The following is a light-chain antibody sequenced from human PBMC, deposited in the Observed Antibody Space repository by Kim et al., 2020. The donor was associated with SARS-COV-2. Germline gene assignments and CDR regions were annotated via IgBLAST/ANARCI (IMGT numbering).Light chain of an antibody. CDR1: GSNIGAGYD. J-gene: IGLJ2*01. CDR2: GNS. Sequence: GVTISCTGSGSNIGAGYDVHWYHNLPGTAPKLLIYGNSNRPAGVPDRFSGSKSGTSASLAITGLQAEDEADYYCQSYDSSLSGSVFGGGTQLTVL. CDR3: QSYDSSLSGSV. V-gene: IGLV1-40*01.